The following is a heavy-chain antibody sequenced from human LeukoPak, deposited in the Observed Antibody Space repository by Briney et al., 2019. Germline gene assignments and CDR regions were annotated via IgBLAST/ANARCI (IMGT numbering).Heavy chain of an antibody. D-gene: IGHD3-10*01. CDR1: GYTFTSYY. CDR2: INPSGGST. Sequence: ASVKVSCKASGYTFTSYYMHWVRQAPGQGLEWMGIINPSGGSTSYAQKFQGRVTMTRDMSTSTVYMELSSLRSEDTAVYYCARACSTSGGGYYYYYMDVWGKGTTVTVSS. V-gene: IGHV1-46*01. J-gene: IGHJ6*03. CDR3: ARACSTSGGGYYYYYMDV.